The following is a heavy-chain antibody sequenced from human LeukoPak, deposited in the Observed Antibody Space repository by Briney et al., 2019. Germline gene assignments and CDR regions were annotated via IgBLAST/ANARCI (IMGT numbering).Heavy chain of an antibody. CDR3: AKDQSVLRYFDWLLLFDY. CDR2: ISGSGGST. V-gene: IGHV3-23*01. CDR1: GFTFSSYA. Sequence: GGSLRLSCAASGFTFSSYAMSWVRQAPGKGLEWVSAISGSGGSTYYADSVKGRFTISRDNFKNTLYLQMNSLRAEGTAVYYCAKDQSVLRYFDWLLLFDYWGQGTLVTVSS. D-gene: IGHD3-9*01. J-gene: IGHJ4*02.